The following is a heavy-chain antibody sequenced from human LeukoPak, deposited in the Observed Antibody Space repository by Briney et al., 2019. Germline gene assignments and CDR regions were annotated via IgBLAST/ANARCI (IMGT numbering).Heavy chain of an antibody. J-gene: IGHJ3*02. CDR2: ISSSSSTI. CDR1: GFTFSSYS. V-gene: IGHV3-48*01. D-gene: IGHD2-2*01. CDR3: AREGDIVVVPAALDAFDI. Sequence: GGSLRLSCAASGFTFSSYSMNWVRQAPGKGLEWVSYISSSSSTIYYADSVKGRFTTSRDNAKNSLYLQMNSLRAEDTAVYYCAREGDIVVVPAALDAFDIWGQGTMVTVSS.